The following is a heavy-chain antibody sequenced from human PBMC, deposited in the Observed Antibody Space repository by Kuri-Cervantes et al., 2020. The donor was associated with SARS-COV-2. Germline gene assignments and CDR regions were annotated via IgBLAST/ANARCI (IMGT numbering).Heavy chain of an antibody. D-gene: IGHD4-17*01. Sequence: GGSLRLSCAASGFTFSSSAMSWVRQAPGKGLEWVANIKFDGSDKYYVDSVRGRFTISRDNAKNSLFLQLNSLTAADTAVYYCARSYGVRYVPFDHWGPGTLVTVSS. CDR1: GFTFSSSA. J-gene: IGHJ4*02. CDR3: ARSYGVRYVPFDH. V-gene: IGHV3-7*05. CDR2: IKFDGSDK.